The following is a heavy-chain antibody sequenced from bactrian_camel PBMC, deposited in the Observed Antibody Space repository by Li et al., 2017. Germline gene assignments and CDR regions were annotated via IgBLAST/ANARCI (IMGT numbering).Heavy chain of an antibody. CDR1: GDSGRSYH. J-gene: IGHJ4*01. CDR2: IDANDLT. Sequence: VQLVESGGGSVQAGGSLRLSCAASGDSGRSYHMAWFRQRPGMQREGVAVIDANDLTKYANPLKGRFTISRDNIENTLYLQMNNLKPEDTAKYYCAADWCPDLTGPPGIDYNMRPKFEGQGTQVTVS. D-gene: IGHD4*01. V-gene: IGHV3S53*01.